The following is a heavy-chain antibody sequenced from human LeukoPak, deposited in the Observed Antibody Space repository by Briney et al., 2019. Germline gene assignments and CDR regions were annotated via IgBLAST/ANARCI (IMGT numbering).Heavy chain of an antibody. V-gene: IGHV1-8*01. D-gene: IGHD4-23*01. J-gene: IGHJ4*02. CDR2: MNPNSGNT. CDR3: ARVHAFGGNPDY. Sequence: ASVKVSCKASGYTFTSYDINWVRQATGQGLEWMGWMNPNSGNTGYAQKFQGRVTMTRNTSISTAYMELSRLRSEDTAVYYCARVHAFGGNPDYWGQGTLVTVSS. CDR1: GYTFTSYD.